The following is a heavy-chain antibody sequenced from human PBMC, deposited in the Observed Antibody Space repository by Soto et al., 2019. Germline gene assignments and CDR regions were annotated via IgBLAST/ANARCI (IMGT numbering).Heavy chain of an antibody. CDR2: ISWNSNNI. D-gene: IGHD1-1*01. V-gene: IGHV3-9*01. CDR3: AKSPGGYYYGMDV. J-gene: IGHJ6*02. Sequence: PGGSLRLSCGASGFTFDDYPMRWVRQVPGKGLEWVSGISWNSNNIGYADSEKGRFTISRDNAKNSLYLQLISLRAEDTALYYRAKSPGGYYYGMDVWGQGTTVTVSS. CDR1: GFTFDDYP.